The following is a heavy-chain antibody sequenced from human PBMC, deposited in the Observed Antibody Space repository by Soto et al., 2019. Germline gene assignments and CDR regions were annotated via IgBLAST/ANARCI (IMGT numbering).Heavy chain of an antibody. V-gene: IGHV4-31*03. D-gene: IGHD2-2*01. CDR2: IYYSGST. Sequence: QVQLQESGPGLVKPSQTLSLTCTVSGGSISSGGYYWSWIRQHPGKGLEWIGYIYYSGSTYYNPSLKSRVTISVDTSKNQFSLKLSSVTAADTAVYYCARDRRYCSSTSCPSPNRPYYFAYWGQGTLVTVSS. CDR1: GGSISSGGYY. CDR3: ARDRRYCSSTSCPSPNRPYYFAY. J-gene: IGHJ4*02.